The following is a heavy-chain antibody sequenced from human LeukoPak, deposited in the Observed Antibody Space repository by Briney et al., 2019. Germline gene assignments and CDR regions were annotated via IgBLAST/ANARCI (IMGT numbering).Heavy chain of an antibody. CDR1: GGSISSGGYY. CDR3: ARGVATVVTPDAFDI. Sequence: SQTLSLTCTVSGGSISSGGYYWSWIRQPPGEGLEWIGYIYYSGSTNYNPSLKSRVTISVDTSKNQFSLKLSSVTAADTAVYYCARGVATVVTPDAFDIWGQGTLVTVSS. D-gene: IGHD4-23*01. J-gene: IGHJ3*02. V-gene: IGHV4-61*08. CDR2: IYYSGST.